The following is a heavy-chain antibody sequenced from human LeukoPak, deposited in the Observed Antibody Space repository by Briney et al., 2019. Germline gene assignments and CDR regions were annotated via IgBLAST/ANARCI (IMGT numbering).Heavy chain of an antibody. CDR1: GFSVSRNY. V-gene: IGHV3-66*01. CDR3: ARASGPFDY. Sequence: GGSLRLSCAGSGFSVSRNYMNWVRQPPGKGLEWVSVIFSGDATDYADSVKGRFTISRDIAKNTLYLQMNSLRAEDTAVYSCARASGPFDYWGQGTLVTVSS. D-gene: IGHD3-10*01. J-gene: IGHJ4*02. CDR2: IFSGDAT.